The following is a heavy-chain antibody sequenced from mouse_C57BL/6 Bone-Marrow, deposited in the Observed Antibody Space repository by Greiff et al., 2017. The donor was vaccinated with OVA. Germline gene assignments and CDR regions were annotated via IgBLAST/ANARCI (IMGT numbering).Heavy chain of an antibody. D-gene: IGHD1-1*01. J-gene: IGHJ2*01. CDR3: AKRVVATDDFDY. CDR1: GYTFTSYW. Sequence: QVQLQQPGADLVKPGASVKVSCKASGYTFTSYWMHWVQQRPGQGLEWIGRIHPSDSETNYNQKFKGKATLTVDKSSSTAYMQLSSLTSEESAVYYSAKRVVATDDFDYWGQGTTLTVSS. CDR2: IHPSDSET. V-gene: IGHV1-74*01.